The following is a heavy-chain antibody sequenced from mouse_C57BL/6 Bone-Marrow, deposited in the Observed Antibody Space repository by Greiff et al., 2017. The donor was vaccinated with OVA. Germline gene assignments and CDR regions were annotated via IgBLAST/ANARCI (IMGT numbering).Heavy chain of an antibody. V-gene: IGHV5-6*01. J-gene: IGHJ3*01. Sequence: EVHLVESGGDLVKPGGSLKLSCAASGFTFSSYGMSWVRQTPDKRLEWVATISSGGSYTYYPDSVKGRFTISSDNAKNTLYLQMSSLKSEDTAMYYCARTGYAGSSPWFAYWGQGTLVTVSA. CDR3: ARTGYAGSSPWFAY. D-gene: IGHD1-1*01. CDR2: ISSGGSYT. CDR1: GFTFSSYG.